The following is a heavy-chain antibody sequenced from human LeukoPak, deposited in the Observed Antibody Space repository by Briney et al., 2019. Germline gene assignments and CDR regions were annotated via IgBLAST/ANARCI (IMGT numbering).Heavy chain of an antibody. J-gene: IGHJ3*02. CDR2: IYYSGST. CDR1: GGSISSGGYY. CDR3: ARVPGYGLELGAFDI. V-gene: IGHV4-31*03. D-gene: IGHD4-17*01. Sequence: SETLSLTCTVSGGSISSGGYYWSWIRQHPGKGLEWIGYIYYSGSTYYNPSLKSRVTISVDRSKNQFSLKLSSVTAADTAVYYCARVPGYGLELGAFDIWGQGTMVTVSS.